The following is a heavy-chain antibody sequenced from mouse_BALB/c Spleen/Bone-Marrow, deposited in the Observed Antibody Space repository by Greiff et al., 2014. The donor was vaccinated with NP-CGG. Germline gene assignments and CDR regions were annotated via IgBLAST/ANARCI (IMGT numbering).Heavy chain of an antibody. V-gene: IGHV14-3*02. CDR1: GFNIKDTY. CDR2: IDPANGDT. J-gene: IGHJ1*01. CDR3: TRPSFYYGSSYWYFDV. Sequence: EVKVVESGSELVKPGASVKLSCAASGFNIKDTYMHWVKQRPEQGLVWIGRIDPANGDTKYDPKFQGKATITADTSSNTAYLQLSSLTSEDTAVYYCTRPSFYYGSSYWYFDVWGAGTTVTVSS. D-gene: IGHD1-1*01.